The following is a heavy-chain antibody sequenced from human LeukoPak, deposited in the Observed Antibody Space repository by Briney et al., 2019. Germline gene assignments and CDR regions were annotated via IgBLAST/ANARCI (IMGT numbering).Heavy chain of an antibody. CDR1: GGSISSYY. J-gene: IGHJ6*02. V-gene: IGHV4-59*01. D-gene: IGHD1-26*01. CDR2: IYYSGST. Sequence: PSETLSLTCTVSGGSISSYYWSWIRQPPGKGLGWIGYIYYSGSTNYNPSLKSRVTISVDTSKNQFSLKLSSVTAADTAVYYCARGRSGSYSSFYYYYYGMDVWGQGTTVTVSS. CDR3: ARGRSGSYSSFYYYYYGMDV.